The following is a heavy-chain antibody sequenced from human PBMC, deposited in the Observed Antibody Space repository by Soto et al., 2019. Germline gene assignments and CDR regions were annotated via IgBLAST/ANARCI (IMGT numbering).Heavy chain of an antibody. CDR1: GGSISSGDYY. J-gene: IGHJ5*02. Sequence: QVQLQESGPGLVKPPQTLSLTCTVSGGSISSGDYYWSWIRQPPGKGLEWIGYIYSSGSTYYNPSLKSRVIIPVDTSKNQFYLKLSSVTAADTAVYYCARAPGELGASTVTTKSGFYPWGQGTLVTVSS. CDR3: ARAPGELGASTVTTKSGFYP. CDR2: IYSSGST. V-gene: IGHV4-30-4*01. D-gene: IGHD4-17*01.